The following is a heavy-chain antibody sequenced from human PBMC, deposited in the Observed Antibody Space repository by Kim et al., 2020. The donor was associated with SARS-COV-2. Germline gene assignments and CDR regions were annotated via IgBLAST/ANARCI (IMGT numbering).Heavy chain of an antibody. CDR3: AKSIVGATTTPWDFDY. CDR2: ISGSGGST. D-gene: IGHD1-26*01. Sequence: GGSLRLSCAASGFTFSSYAMSWVRQAPGKGLEWVSAISGSGGSTYYADSVKGRFTISRDNSKNTLYLQMNSLRAEDTAVYYCAKSIVGATTTPWDFDYWGQGTLVTVSS. J-gene: IGHJ4*02. V-gene: IGHV3-23*01. CDR1: GFTFSSYA.